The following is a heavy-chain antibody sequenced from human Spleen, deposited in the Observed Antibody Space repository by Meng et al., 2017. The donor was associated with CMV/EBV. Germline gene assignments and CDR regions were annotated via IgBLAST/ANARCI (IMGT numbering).Heavy chain of an antibody. CDR3: ARAVTIFGVVKFDY. CDR1: GFHLSTGGVG. Sequence: FSGFHLSTGGVGVGSSRQPPGKALDLLALINWDDEKRYRPSLQTRLTISKDTSNNQVVLTIANVDPADTATYYCARAVTIFGVVKFDYWGQGSLVTVSS. D-gene: IGHD3-3*01. V-gene: IGHV2-5*02. J-gene: IGHJ4*02. CDR2: INWDDEK.